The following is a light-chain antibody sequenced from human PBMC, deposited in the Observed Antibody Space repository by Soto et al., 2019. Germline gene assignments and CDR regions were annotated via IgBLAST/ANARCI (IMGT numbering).Light chain of an antibody. CDR3: QQRSNWPRT. Sequence: EIVLTQSPATLSLSPGERATLSCRASQSVSSYLAWYQQKPGQAPRLLIYDASSRATGIPARFSGYGSGTDFSRTISSLEPEDFAVYYCQQRSNWPRTFGQGTKVEIK. J-gene: IGKJ1*01. V-gene: IGKV3-11*01. CDR2: DAS. CDR1: QSVSSY.